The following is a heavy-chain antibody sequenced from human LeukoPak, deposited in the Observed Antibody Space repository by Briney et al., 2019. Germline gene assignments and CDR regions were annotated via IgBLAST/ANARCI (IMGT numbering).Heavy chain of an antibody. Sequence: GGSLRLSCEASGFSFSTFWMGWVRQAPGKGLEWVASIKPDGSAKYYVDSVKSRFTISRDNAKTSLYLQMNSLRSEDTAVYYCARGDSGSFDYWGQGTLVTVSS. V-gene: IGHV3-7*01. J-gene: IGHJ4*02. CDR3: ARGDSGSFDY. CDR1: GFSFSTFW. D-gene: IGHD1-26*01. CDR2: IKPDGSAK.